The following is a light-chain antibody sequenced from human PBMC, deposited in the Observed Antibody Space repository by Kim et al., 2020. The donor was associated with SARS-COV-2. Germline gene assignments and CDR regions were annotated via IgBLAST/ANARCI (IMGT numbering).Light chain of an antibody. Sequence: GDRVTIPCRASQGIGNDLGWYQQKPGKAPELLIFAASTLQSGVPSRFSGSGSGTDFTLTISSLQPEDFATYYCLQDYSYPRTVGQGTKVDIK. J-gene: IGKJ1*01. V-gene: IGKV1-6*01. CDR3: LQDYSYPRT. CDR1: QGIGND. CDR2: AAS.